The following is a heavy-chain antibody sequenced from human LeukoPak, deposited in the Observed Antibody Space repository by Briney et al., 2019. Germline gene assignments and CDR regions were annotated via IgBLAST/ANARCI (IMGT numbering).Heavy chain of an antibody. CDR3: AARYYEFWSGYYTVDY. D-gene: IGHD3-3*01. CDR2: INHSGST. V-gene: IGHV4-34*01. CDR1: GGSFSGYY. J-gene: IGHJ4*02. Sequence: SETLSLTCAVYGGSFSGYYWSWIRQPPGKGLEWIGEINHSGSTNYNPSLKSRVTISVDTSKNQFSLKLSSVIAADTAVYYCAARYYEFWSGYYTVDYCGQGTLVTVSS.